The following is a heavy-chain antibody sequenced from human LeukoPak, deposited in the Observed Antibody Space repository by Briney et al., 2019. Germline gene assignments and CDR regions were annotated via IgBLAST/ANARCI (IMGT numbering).Heavy chain of an antibody. D-gene: IGHD4-17*01. V-gene: IGHV4-39*01. CDR3: ARQASGYGDLDP. CDR2: IYYSGST. Sequence: SETLSLTCTVSSGSISSSSYYWGWIRQPPGKGLEWIGSIYYSGSTYYNPSLKSRVTISVDTSKNQFSLKLSSVTAADTAVYYCARQASGYGDLDPWGQGTLVTVSS. CDR1: SGSISSSSYY. J-gene: IGHJ5*02.